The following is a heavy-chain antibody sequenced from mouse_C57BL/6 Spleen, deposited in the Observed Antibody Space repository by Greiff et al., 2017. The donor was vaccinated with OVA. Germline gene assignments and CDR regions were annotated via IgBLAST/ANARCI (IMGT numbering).Heavy chain of an antibody. J-gene: IGHJ4*01. Sequence: VKLMESGPGLVQPSQSLSITCTVSGFSLTSYGVHWVRQSPGKGLEWLGVIWSGGSTDYNAAFISRLSISKDNSKSQVFFKMNSLQDNDTAIDYCAREEDPYYAMDYWGQGTSVTVSS. CDR2: IWSGGST. V-gene: IGHV2-2*02. CDR3: AREEDPYYAMDY. CDR1: GFSLTSYG.